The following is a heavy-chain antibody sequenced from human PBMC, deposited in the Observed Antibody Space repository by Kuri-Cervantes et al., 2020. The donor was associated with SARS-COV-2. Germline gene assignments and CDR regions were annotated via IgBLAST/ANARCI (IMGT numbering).Heavy chain of an antibody. J-gene: IGHJ3*01. CDR2: LSSSSSYI. V-gene: IGHV3-21*01. CDR3: ARVMYGDYPGHHDTFDV. CDR1: GFIFSTYG. D-gene: IGHD4-17*01. Sequence: GGSLRLSCAASGFIFSTYGMNWVRQAPGKGLEWVSSLSSSSSYIYYADSVRGRFTISRDNARNSLHLQMNSLRVDDTAVYYCARVMYGDYPGHHDTFDVWGQGTMVTVSS.